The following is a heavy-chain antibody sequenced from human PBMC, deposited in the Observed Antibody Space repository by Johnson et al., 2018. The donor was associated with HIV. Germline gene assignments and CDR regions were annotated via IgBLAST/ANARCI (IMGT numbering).Heavy chain of an antibody. V-gene: IGHV3-30-3*01. CDR2: ISYDGSNK. CDR3: ATSGSHFAFDI. Sequence: QVQLVESGGGLVKPGGSLRLSCAASGFTFSSYAMHWVRQAPGKGLEWVAVISYDGSNKDYADSVKGRFTISRDNSKNTLYLQMNSLRAEDTAVYYCATSGSHFAFDIWGQGTMVTVSS. J-gene: IGHJ3*02. CDR1: GFTFSSYA. D-gene: IGHD1-26*01.